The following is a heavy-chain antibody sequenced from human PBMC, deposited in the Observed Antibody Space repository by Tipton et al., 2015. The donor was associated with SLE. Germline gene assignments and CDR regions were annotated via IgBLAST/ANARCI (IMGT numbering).Heavy chain of an antibody. Sequence: SLTCTVSGDSITSNNYHWSWIRQTAGKGLEWIGRISHTGINIYNPSLKSRLTMSVDTSKNQFYLTLNSVTAADTAVYYCARHTESGSFSALDYWGPGILVTVSS. CDR2: ISHTGIN. CDR3: ARHTESGSFSALDY. CDR1: GDSITSNNYH. V-gene: IGHV4-61*02. D-gene: IGHD1-26*01. J-gene: IGHJ4*02.